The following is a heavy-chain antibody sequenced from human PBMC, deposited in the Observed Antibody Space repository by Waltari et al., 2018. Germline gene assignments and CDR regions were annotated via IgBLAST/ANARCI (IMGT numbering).Heavy chain of an antibody. CDR2: ISGSGATP. Sequence: EVQLLESAGGLVQPGEALSLSCAASGFPFMGFAMTWVRQAPGEGLECVASISGSGATPFYADSVKGRFTIVRDNSRDTVYLQMNSLRVDDSAVYYCAKGSRGYTNYFFDSWGQGTLVSVSS. V-gene: IGHV3-23*01. D-gene: IGHD3-16*02. CDR1: GFPFMGFA. J-gene: IGHJ4*02. CDR3: AKGSRGYTNYFFDS.